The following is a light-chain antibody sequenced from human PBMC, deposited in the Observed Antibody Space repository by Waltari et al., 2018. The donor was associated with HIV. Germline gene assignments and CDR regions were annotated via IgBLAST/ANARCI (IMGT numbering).Light chain of an antibody. CDR2: AAS. CDR1: QNINNY. J-gene: IGKJ3*01. CDR3: RQTYSGPLT. V-gene: IGKV1-39*01. Sequence: DIQMTRSPSSLSASVGDRVTITRRASQNINNYLNWYQHKPGKVPRLLLYAASNLESGAPSRFSGSGVGTDFTLSISSLQHEDFATYYCRQTYSGPLTFGPGTRVDLK.